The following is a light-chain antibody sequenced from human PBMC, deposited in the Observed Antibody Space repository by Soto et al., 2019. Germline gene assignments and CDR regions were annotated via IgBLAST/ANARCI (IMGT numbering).Light chain of an antibody. CDR2: DAS. Sequence: DIQMTQSPSSLSASVGDRVTITCQASQDISNYLYWYQQKPGRAAKVLIYDASNLQRGVPSRFSGTGSGTDFTFTISSLQPEDIAVYYCQQYDNLPITFGQGTRLEIK. V-gene: IGKV1-33*01. CDR1: QDISNY. J-gene: IGKJ5*01. CDR3: QQYDNLPIT.